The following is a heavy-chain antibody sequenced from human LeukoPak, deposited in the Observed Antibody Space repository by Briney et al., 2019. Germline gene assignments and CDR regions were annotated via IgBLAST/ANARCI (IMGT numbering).Heavy chain of an antibody. V-gene: IGHV4-34*01. CDR3: ARGRSSSWYYYYYYGMDA. Sequence: SETLSLTCAVYGGSFSGYYWSWIRQPPGKGLEWIGEINHSGSTNYNPSLKSRVTISVATSKNQFSLKLSSVTAADTAVYYCARGRSSSWYYYYYYGMDAWGQGTTVTVSS. CDR2: INHSGST. J-gene: IGHJ6*02. D-gene: IGHD6-13*01. CDR1: GGSFSGYY.